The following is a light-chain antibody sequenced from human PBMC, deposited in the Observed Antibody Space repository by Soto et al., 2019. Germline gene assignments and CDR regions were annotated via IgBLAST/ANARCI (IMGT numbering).Light chain of an antibody. CDR3: SSYAGSSNYV. J-gene: IGLJ1*01. CDR1: SSDVGGYNS. Sequence: QSALTQPPSASGSPGQSVTISCTGTSSDVGGYNSVSWYQHHPGKAPKLMIYEVSKRPSGVPDRFSGSQSANTASLTVSGLQAEDEADYYCSSYAGSSNYVFGTGTKLTVL. CDR2: EVS. V-gene: IGLV2-8*01.